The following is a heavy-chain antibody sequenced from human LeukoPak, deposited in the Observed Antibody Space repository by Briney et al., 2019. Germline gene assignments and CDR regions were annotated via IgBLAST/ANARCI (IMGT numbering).Heavy chain of an antibody. J-gene: IGHJ4*02. CDR1: GGSISSGSYY. CDR2: IYTSGST. Sequence: PSQTLSLTCTVSGGSISSGSYYWSWIRQPAGKGLEWIGRIYTSGSTNYNPSLKSRVTISVDTSKNQFSLKLSSVTAADTAVYSCARSNGFSEYYGSGNSMDYWGQGTLVTVSS. CDR3: ARSNGFSEYYGSGNSMDY. V-gene: IGHV4-61*02. D-gene: IGHD3-10*01.